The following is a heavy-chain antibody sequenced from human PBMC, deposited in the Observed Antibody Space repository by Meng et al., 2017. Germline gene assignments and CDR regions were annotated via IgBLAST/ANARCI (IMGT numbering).Heavy chain of an antibody. V-gene: IGHV4-4*07. J-gene: IGHJ4*02. CDR3: ARESHYYGSGSYDH. Sequence: SETLSLTCTVSGGSISSYYWSWIRQPAGKGLEWIGRIYTSGSTNYNPSLKSRVTMSVDTSKNQFSLKLSSVTAADTDVYYCARESHYYGSGSYDHWGQGTLVTVSS. D-gene: IGHD3-10*01. CDR2: IYTSGST. CDR1: GGSISSYY.